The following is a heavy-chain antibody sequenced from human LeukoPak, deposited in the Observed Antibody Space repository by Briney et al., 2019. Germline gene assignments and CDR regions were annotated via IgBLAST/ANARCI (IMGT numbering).Heavy chain of an antibody. Sequence: PSETLSLTCTVSGGSISSYYWNWIRQPPGKGLEWIGYIYYSGTTNYNPSLKSRVTISVDTSKNQFSLKLSSVTAADTAVYYCASLSVTTESADYWGQGTLVTVSS. CDR1: GGSISSYY. CDR2: IYYSGTT. J-gene: IGHJ4*02. V-gene: IGHV4-59*01. CDR3: ASLSVTTESADY. D-gene: IGHD4-17*01.